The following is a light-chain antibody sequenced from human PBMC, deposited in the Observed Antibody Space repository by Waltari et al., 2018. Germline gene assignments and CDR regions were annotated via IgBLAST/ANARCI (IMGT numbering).Light chain of an antibody. Sequence: QSALTQPASVSGSPGQSITISCSGSSSDVGAYNYVSWYHQHPGKAPKLIISEVSNRSSGVSKRFSGSKSGNTASLTISGLQAEDEADYYCSSFTTTNSWLCGGGTKVTVL. J-gene: IGLJ3*02. CDR1: SSDVGAYNY. CDR2: EVS. V-gene: IGLV2-14*01. CDR3: SSFTTTNSWL.